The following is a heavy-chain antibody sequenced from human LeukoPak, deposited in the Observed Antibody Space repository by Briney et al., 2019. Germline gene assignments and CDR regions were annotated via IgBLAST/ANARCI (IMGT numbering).Heavy chain of an antibody. D-gene: IGHD6-6*01. J-gene: IGHJ4*02. CDR1: GYIFNSYF. Sequence: ASVKVSCKASGYIFNSYFLHWVRHTPGQGLEWIGIIDPDDGTTTYAQNFQVRVTMTKDMSTTTLYRELCSLRSEDTAIYYCAKKSIAGRASHFDYWGQGTLITVSS. CDR3: AKKSIAGRASHFDY. V-gene: IGHV1-46*02. CDR2: IDPDDGTT.